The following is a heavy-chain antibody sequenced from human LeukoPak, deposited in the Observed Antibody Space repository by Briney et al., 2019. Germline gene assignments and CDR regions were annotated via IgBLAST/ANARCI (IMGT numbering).Heavy chain of an antibody. CDR3: ARDSYDILTGYTPPDY. V-gene: IGHV3-48*01. J-gene: IGHJ4*02. CDR2: ISSSSSTI. Sequence: GGSLRLSCAASGFTFSSYSMNWVRQAPGKGLEWVSYISSSSSTIYYAASVKGRFTISRDKPKNSLYLQMNSLRAEDTAVYYCARDSYDILTGYTPPDYWGQGTLVTVSS. CDR1: GFTFSSYS. D-gene: IGHD3-9*01.